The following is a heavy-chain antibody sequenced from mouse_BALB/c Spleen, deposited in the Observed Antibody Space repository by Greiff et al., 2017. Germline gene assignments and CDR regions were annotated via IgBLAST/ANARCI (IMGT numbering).Heavy chain of an antibody. CDR1: GDSITSGY. CDR2: ISYSGST. D-gene: IGHD2-14*01. Sequence: EVQRVESGPSLVKPSQTLSLTCSVTGDSITSGYWNWIRKFPGNKLEYMGYISYSGSTYYNPSLKSRISITRDTSKNQYYLQLNSVTTEDTATYYCARYQDRNDGGYYAMDYWGQGTSVTVSS. CDR3: ARYQDRNDGGYYAMDY. J-gene: IGHJ4*01. V-gene: IGHV3-8*02.